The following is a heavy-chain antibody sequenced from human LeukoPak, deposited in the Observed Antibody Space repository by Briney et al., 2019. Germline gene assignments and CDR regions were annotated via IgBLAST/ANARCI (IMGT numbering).Heavy chain of an antibody. J-gene: IGHJ4*02. Sequence: GSLRLSYAASGFTFTDYAMPWVRQTPGKGLEWVSCISAHSGGIYYADSVKGRFTISRDNSKNTLYLQMNTLRAEDTALYYCAKDSANWGRLYDNWGQGTLVTVSS. CDR1: GFTFTDYA. CDR3: AKDSANWGRLYDN. D-gene: IGHD7-27*01. V-gene: IGHV3-23*01. CDR2: ISAHSGGI.